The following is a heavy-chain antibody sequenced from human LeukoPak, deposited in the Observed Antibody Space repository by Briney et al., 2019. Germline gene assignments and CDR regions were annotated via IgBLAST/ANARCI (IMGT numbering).Heavy chain of an antibody. CDR2: INHSGST. J-gene: IGHJ4*02. D-gene: IGHD2-15*01. CDR1: GGSFSIYY. Sequence: PSETLSLTCSVYGGSFSIYYWSWIRQPPGKGLEWIGEINHSGSTNYNPSLKSRVTISVDTSKKQFSLKLSSVTAAETAVYYCARNRGYCSGGRCSGEGFDYWGQGTLVTVSS. V-gene: IGHV4-34*01. CDR3: ARNRGYCSGGRCSGEGFDY.